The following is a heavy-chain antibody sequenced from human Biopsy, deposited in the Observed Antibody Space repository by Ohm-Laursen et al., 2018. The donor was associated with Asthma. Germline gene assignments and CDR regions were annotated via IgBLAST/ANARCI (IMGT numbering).Heavy chain of an antibody. CDR1: GYTFINYA. CDR3: ARTYYDFLTGQVNDALAM. CDR2: INAGNGNT. V-gene: IGHV1-3*01. Sequence: ASVKVSCKPSGYTFINYAIHWVRQAPGQRLEWMGWINAGNGNTKYSEKFQGRVTITRDTSASTAYMDLSSLRSEDTAVYYRARTYYDFLTGQVNDALAMWGQGTVVTVSS. J-gene: IGHJ3*02. D-gene: IGHD3-9*01.